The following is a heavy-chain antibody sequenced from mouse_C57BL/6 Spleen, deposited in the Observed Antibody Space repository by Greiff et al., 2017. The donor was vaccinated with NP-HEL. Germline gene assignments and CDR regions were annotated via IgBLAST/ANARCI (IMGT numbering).Heavy chain of an antibody. CDR1: GFTFSSYA. J-gene: IGHJ2*01. CDR2: ISDGGSYT. Sequence: EVHLVESGGGLVKPGGSLKLSCAASGFTFSSYAMSWVRQTPEKRLEWVATISDGGSYTYYPVNVKGRFTISRDNAKNNLYLQMSHLKSEDTAMYYCARSTMGDYWGQGTTLTVSS. V-gene: IGHV5-4*01. D-gene: IGHD2-1*01. CDR3: ARSTMGDY.